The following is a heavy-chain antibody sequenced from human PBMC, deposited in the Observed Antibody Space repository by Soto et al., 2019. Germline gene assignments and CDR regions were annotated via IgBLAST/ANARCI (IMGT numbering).Heavy chain of an antibody. CDR3: APGIAAAGTFYFDP. V-gene: IGHV4-31*03. D-gene: IGHD6-13*01. Sequence: PSETLSLTCTVSGGSISSGDYYWTWIRQHPGEGLEWIGYIFYSGSTYYNPSLKSRLTISLDTSKNQFSLKLSSVTVADTAVYYCAPGIAAAGTFYFDPWGQGALVTVSS. CDR2: IFYSGST. CDR1: GGSISSGDYY. J-gene: IGHJ4*02.